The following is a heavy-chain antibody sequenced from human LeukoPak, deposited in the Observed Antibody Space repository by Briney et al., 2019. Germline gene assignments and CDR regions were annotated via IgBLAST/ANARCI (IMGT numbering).Heavy chain of an antibody. D-gene: IGHD4-17*01. Sequence: GGSLRLSCAASGFTFSSCAMSWVRQAPGKGLEWVSAISGSGGSTYYADSVKGRFTISRDNSKNTLYLQMNSLRAEDTAVYYCAKLPYGDYALGWFDPWGQGTLVTVSS. J-gene: IGHJ5*02. CDR3: AKLPYGDYALGWFDP. V-gene: IGHV3-23*01. CDR2: ISGSGGST. CDR1: GFTFSSCA.